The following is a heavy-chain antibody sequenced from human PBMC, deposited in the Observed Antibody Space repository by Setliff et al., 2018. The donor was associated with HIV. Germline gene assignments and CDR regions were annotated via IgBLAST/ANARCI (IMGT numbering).Heavy chain of an antibody. CDR2: INPSSGST. D-gene: IGHD1-1*01. CDR1: GYTFTSYY. CDR3: ARFIVPHRFTGGPLEY. Sequence: GASVKVSCKASGYTFTSYYMHWVRQAPGQGLEWMGIINPSSGSTTYAQKFQGRVTMTRAASSRTLYMELSSLRPEDTAVYYCARFIVPHRFTGGPLEYWGQGTLFTVSS. V-gene: IGHV1-46*01. J-gene: IGHJ4*02.